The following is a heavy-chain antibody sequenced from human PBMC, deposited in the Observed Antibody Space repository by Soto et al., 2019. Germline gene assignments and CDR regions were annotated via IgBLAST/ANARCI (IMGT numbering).Heavy chain of an antibody. CDR3: ARGRYDFWSGYYKGAYFDY. J-gene: IGHJ4*02. Sequence: QVQLQQWGAGLLKPSETLSLTCAVYGGSFSGYYWSWIRQPPGKGLEWIGEINHSGSTNYNPSLKSRVTIAVDTSKNQFSLKLSSVTAADTAVYYCARGRYDFWSGYYKGAYFDYWGQGTLVTVSS. D-gene: IGHD3-3*01. CDR1: GGSFSGYY. V-gene: IGHV4-34*01. CDR2: INHSGST.